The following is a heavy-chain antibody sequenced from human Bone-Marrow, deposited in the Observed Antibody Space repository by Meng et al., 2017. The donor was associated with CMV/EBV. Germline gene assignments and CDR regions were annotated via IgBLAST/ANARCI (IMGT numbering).Heavy chain of an antibody. CDR1: GYTFTGYY. D-gene: IGHD3-22*01. J-gene: IGHJ5*02. Sequence: ASVKVSCKASGYTFTGYYMHWVRQAPGQGLEWMGWINPNSGGTNYAQKFQGRVTMTRDTSISTAYMELSRLTSDETAVSYCARDRSLFDSGWFDPWGQGTLVTVYS. CDR3: ARDRSLFDSGWFDP. V-gene: IGHV1-2*02. CDR2: INPNSGGT.